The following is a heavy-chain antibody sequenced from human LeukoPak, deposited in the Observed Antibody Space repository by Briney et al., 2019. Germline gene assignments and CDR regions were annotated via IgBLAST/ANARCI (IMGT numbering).Heavy chain of an antibody. Sequence: PGRSLRLSCAASGFTFDDYAMHWVRQAPGKGLEWVSGISWNSGSIGYADSVKGRFTISRDNAKNSLYLQMNSLRAEDTALYYCAKDNDGSGSYFDYWGQGTLVTVSS. CDR2: ISWNSGSI. D-gene: IGHD3-10*01. V-gene: IGHV3-9*01. J-gene: IGHJ4*02. CDR3: AKDNDGSGSYFDY. CDR1: GFTFDDYA.